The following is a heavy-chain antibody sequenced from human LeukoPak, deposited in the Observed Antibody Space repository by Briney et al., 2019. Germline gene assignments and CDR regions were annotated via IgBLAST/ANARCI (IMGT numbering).Heavy chain of an antibody. CDR3: ARDRMVRGVGAYYYYYGMDV. Sequence: QPAGSLSLSCAASGFTFSSDGMHWVRQAQRQGLDRVAVRWYDGSNKYYADSVKGRFTISRDNSKNTLYLQMNSLRAEDTAVYYCARDRMVRGVGAYYYYYGMDVWGKGTTVTVSS. D-gene: IGHD3-10*01. V-gene: IGHV3-33*01. J-gene: IGHJ6*04. CDR1: GFTFSSDG. CDR2: RWYDGSNK.